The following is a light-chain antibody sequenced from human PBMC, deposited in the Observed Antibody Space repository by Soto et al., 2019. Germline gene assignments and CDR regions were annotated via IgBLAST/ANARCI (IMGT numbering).Light chain of an antibody. Sequence: EIVLTQSPATLSLSPGERATLSCRASQSVSSYLAWYQQKPGQAPSLLIYDASNRATGIPARFSGSGSGTEFTLTISSLEPDDFAVYYCQQRSDWPSTFGGGTKVQIK. CDR3: QQRSDWPST. J-gene: IGKJ4*01. CDR2: DAS. V-gene: IGKV3-11*01. CDR1: QSVSSY.